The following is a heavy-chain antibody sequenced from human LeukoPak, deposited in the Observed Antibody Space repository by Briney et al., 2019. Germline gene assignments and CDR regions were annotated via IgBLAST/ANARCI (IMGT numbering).Heavy chain of an antibody. V-gene: IGHV1-46*01. J-gene: IGHJ4*02. CDR3: ARDQMGRSGSSVY. CDR2: INPSGGST. CDR1: GYTFTSYY. D-gene: IGHD3-10*01. Sequence: ASVKVSCKASGYTFTSYYIHWVRQAPGQGLDWMGIINPSGGSTTYAQKFQGRVTMTRDTSTSIVYMELSSLRSEDTAVYYCARDQMGRSGSSVYWGQGTLVTVSS.